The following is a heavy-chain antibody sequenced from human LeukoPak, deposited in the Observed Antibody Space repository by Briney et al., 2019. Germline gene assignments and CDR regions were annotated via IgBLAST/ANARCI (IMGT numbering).Heavy chain of an antibody. Sequence: SETLSLTCTVSGGSISSYYWSWIRQPPGKGLEWIGYIYYSGYTNYNPSLQSRVTISVDTSKNQFSLKLSSVTAADTAVYYCARDVGSSWGRIWFDPWGQGTLVTVSS. J-gene: IGHJ5*02. CDR1: GGSISSYY. V-gene: IGHV4-59*01. D-gene: IGHD6-13*01. CDR3: ARDVGSSWGRIWFDP. CDR2: IYYSGYT.